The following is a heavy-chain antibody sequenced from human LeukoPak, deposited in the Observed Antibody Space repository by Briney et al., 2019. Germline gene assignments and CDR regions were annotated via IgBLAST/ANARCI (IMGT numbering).Heavy chain of an antibody. CDR3: ARAVGPFDY. CDR1: GFTFSTYG. J-gene: IGHJ4*02. Sequence: PGRSLRLSCAAFGFTFSTYGMHWVRQPPGKGLEWVAVIWYDGSNKYYGDSVEGRFITSRDNSKNTLYLHMNNVRVEDTAVYYCARAVGPFDYWGQGTLVTVSS. CDR2: IWYDGSNK. D-gene: IGHD3/OR15-3a*01. V-gene: IGHV3-33*01.